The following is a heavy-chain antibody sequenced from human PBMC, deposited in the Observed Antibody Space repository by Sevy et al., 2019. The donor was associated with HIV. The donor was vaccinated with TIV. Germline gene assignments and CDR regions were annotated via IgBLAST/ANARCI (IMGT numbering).Heavy chain of an antibody. V-gene: IGHV3-48*02. J-gene: IGHJ4*02. D-gene: IGHD6-19*01. Sequence: GGSLRLSCAASGFSFSTYSMNWVRQAPGKGLEWVSYISTSSSTIYYADSVKGRFTISRDNAKRSLYLQMNSLRDEDTAVYYCARVAAVANTLYYFDFWGQGTLVTVSS. CDR3: ARVAAVANTLYYFDF. CDR1: GFSFSTYS. CDR2: ISTSSSTI.